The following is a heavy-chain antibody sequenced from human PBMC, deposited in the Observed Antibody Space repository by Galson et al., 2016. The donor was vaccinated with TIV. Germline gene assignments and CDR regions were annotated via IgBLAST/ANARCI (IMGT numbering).Heavy chain of an antibody. CDR3: ARGGWSGDPGDYHYYYMDV. Sequence: SVKVSCKASGGTFTSFAISWVRQSRGQGLEWMGGTVPMFGIVTYAQKFQGKITLAADASTSTAYMELRCLRSDDTAVYYCARGGWSGDPGDYHYYYMDVWGKGTTVIVSS. CDR2: TVPMFGIV. J-gene: IGHJ6*03. V-gene: IGHV1-69*13. D-gene: IGHD3-3*01. CDR1: GGTFTSFA.